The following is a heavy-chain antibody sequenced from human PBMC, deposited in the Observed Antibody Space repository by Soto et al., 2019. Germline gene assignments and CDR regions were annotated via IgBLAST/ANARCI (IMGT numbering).Heavy chain of an antibody. D-gene: IGHD6-13*01. J-gene: IGHJ5*02. V-gene: IGHV3-23*01. CDR2: TSSSSGST. CDR1: GFIFNSYR. CDR3: AKDLYSSSWERKYYFDH. Sequence: EVQLLESGGGLVQPGGSLRLSCAASGFIFNSYRMSWVRQAPGKGLQWVASTSSSSGSTDYADSVKGRFTISRDNSKNTLYLQMHSLRAEDTAVYFCAKDLYSSSWERKYYFDHWGQGTRVTVSS.